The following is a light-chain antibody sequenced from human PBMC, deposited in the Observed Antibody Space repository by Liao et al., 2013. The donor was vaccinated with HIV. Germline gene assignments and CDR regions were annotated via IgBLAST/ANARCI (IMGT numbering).Light chain of an antibody. CDR1: KLGDKY. V-gene: IGLV3-1*01. CDR3: QAWDRNTAI. CDR2: QDT. Sequence: SYELTQPPSVSVSPGQTATITCSGDKLGDKYASWYQQRPGQSPILVIYQDTKRPSGISDRFSGSNSGNTATLTISGTQPTDEADYYCQAWDRNTAIFGRGTKLTVL. J-gene: IGLJ2*01.